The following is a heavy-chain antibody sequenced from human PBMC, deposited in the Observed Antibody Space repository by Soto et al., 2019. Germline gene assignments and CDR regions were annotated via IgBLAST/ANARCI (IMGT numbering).Heavy chain of an antibody. CDR3: ARDSLTLEYSSGWFANWFDP. J-gene: IGHJ5*02. CDR1: GGSISSYY. V-gene: IGHV4-4*07. D-gene: IGHD6-19*01. CDR2: IYTSGST. Sequence: SETLSLTCTVSGGSISSYYWSWIRQPAGKGLEWIGRIYTSGSTNYNPPLKSRVTMSVDTSKNQFSLKLSSVTAADTAVYYCARDSLTLEYSSGWFANWFDPWGQGTLVTVSS.